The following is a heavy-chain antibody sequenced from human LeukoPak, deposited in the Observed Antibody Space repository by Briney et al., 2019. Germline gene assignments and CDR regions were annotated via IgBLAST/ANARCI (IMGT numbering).Heavy chain of an antibody. Sequence: SETLSLTCAVYGGSFSGYYWSWIRQPPGKGLEWIGEINHSGSTNYNPSLKSRVTISVDTSKNQFSLKLSSVTAADTAVYYCARNTMVRRYYYYYYMDVWGKGTTVTISS. CDR2: INHSGST. V-gene: IGHV4-34*01. D-gene: IGHD3-10*01. CDR1: GGSFSGYY. CDR3: ARNTMVRRYYYYYYMDV. J-gene: IGHJ6*03.